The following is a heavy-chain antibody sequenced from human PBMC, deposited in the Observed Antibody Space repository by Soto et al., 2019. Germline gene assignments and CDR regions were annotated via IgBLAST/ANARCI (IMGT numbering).Heavy chain of an antibody. J-gene: IGHJ6*02. CDR2: INHSGST. Sequence: PSETLSLTCAVYGGSFSGYYLSWIRQPPGKGLEWIGEINHSGSTNYNPSLKSRVTISVDTSKNQFSLKLSSVTAADTAVYYCARVHQTVTRYYFYGMDVWGQGTTVTVYS. CDR3: ARVHQTVTRYYFYGMDV. V-gene: IGHV4-34*01. CDR1: GGSFSGYY.